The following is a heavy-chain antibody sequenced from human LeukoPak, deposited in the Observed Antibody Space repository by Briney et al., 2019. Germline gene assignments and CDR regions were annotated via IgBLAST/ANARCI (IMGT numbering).Heavy chain of an antibody. J-gene: IGHJ6*02. CDR2: IYYSGST. V-gene: IGHV4-59*01. D-gene: IGHD1-26*01. Sequence: SGTLSLTCTVSGGSISSYYWSWIRQPPGKGLEWIGYIYYSGSTNYNPSLKSRVTISVDTSKNQFSLKLSSVTAADTAVYYCARVGATRERYYYYGMDVWGQGTTVTVSS. CDR1: GGSISSYY. CDR3: ARVGATRERYYYYGMDV.